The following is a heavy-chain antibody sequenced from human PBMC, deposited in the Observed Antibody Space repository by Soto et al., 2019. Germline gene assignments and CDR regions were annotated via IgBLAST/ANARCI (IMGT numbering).Heavy chain of an antibody. Sequence: QVPLVESGGGVVQPGRSLRLSCAASGFTFSSYAMHWVRQAPGKGLEWVAVISYDGSNKYYADSVKGRFTISRDNSKNTLYLQMNSLRAEDTAVYYCARDLRLGYSYGYFVDYYSYGMDVWGQGTTVTVSS. CDR1: GFTFSSYA. V-gene: IGHV3-30-3*01. CDR2: ISYDGSNK. J-gene: IGHJ6*02. CDR3: ARDLRLGYSYGYFVDYYSYGMDV. D-gene: IGHD5-18*01.